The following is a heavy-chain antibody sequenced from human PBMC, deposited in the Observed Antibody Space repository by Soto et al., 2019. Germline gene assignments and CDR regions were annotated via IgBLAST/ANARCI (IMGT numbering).Heavy chain of an antibody. V-gene: IGHV3-30-3*01. CDR3: ATGANFYYDTSRY. Sequence: QPGGSLRLSCAAPGFTFSIYALHWVRQAPGKGLEWVAVMSPNGNNQYYADSVKGRFTISRDTSKSTLYLQMTSLRPDDTAVYYCATGANFYYDTSRYWGQVTLVTVSS. CDR1: GFTFSIYA. CDR2: MSPNGNNQ. D-gene: IGHD3-22*01. J-gene: IGHJ4*02.